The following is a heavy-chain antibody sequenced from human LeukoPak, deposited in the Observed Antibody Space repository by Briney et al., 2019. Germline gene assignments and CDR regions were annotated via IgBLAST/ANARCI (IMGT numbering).Heavy chain of an antibody. CDR1: GFTFDDYA. J-gene: IGHJ4*02. Sequence: GGSLRLSCAASGFTFDDYAMHWVRQAPGKGLEWVSLISWDGGSTYYADSVKGRFTISRDNAKNSLYLQMNSLRAEDTAVYYCARGVDNWGQGTLVTVSS. CDR2: ISWDGGST. V-gene: IGHV3-43D*03. CDR3: ARGVDN.